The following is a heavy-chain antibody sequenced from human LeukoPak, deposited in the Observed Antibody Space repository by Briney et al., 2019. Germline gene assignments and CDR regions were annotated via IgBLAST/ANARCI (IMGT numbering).Heavy chain of an antibody. CDR1: GYTFTGCY. J-gene: IGHJ6*03. Sequence: ASVKVSCKGSGYTFTGCYIHWVRPAPGQGLEWMGWINPNSGGTNYAQKLQGRVTMTRDTSISTAYMEPIRLRSDDTAVYYCASRYCSNTSCYTGYYYYYMVVWGKGTTVTVSS. D-gene: IGHD2-2*02. V-gene: IGHV1-2*02. CDR3: ASRYCSNTSCYTGYYYYYMVV. CDR2: INPNSGGT.